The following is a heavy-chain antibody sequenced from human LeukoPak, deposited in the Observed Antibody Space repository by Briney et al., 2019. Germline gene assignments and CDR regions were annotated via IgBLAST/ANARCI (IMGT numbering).Heavy chain of an antibody. D-gene: IGHD2-21*02. CDR1: GGSISSSSYY. CDR2: IYYSGST. CDR3: AGAIYCGGDCDAFDI. Sequence: PSETLSLTCTVSGGSISSSSYYWGWIRQPPGKGLEWIGSIYYSGSTYYNPSLKSRVTISVDTSKNQFSLKLSSVTAADTAVYYCAGAIYCGGDCDAFDIWGQGTMVTVSS. V-gene: IGHV4-39*07. J-gene: IGHJ3*02.